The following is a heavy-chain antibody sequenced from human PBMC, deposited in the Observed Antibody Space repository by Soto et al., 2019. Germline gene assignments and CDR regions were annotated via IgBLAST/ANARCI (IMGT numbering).Heavy chain of an antibody. CDR1: GYNFTSYW. CDR2: IYSDDSTT. J-gene: IGHJ6*01. V-gene: IGHV5-51*01. CDR3: ARRQTIPYYHTTGYRTHNLQRMGV. Sequence: PGEALKISCKGSGYNFTSYWIGWVRQRPGKGLEWIGIIYSDDSTTTYSPPFQGQTTISVDKSISTAYLQWTSLKASDTASDYGARRQTIPYYHTTGYRTHNLQRMGVSGQGNKVTVSS. D-gene: IGHD3-22*01.